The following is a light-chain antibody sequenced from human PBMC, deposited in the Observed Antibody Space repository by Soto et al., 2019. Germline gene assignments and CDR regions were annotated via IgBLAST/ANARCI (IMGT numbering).Light chain of an antibody. V-gene: IGLV1-40*01. CDR2: GGN. CDR3: QAFDTSLSVSL. Sequence: QSVLTQPPSGSGAPGQTVTISCTGSSSNIGAGFDVYWYQQIPGTAPKLLIYGGNNRPSGVPDRFSASKSGASGSLVITRLQTEDGGDYHCQAFDTSLSVSLFGGGTKVTVL. J-gene: IGLJ3*02. CDR1: SSNIGAGFD.